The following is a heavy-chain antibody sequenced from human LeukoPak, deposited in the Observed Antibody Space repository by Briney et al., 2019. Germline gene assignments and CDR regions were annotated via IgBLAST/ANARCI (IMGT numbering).Heavy chain of an antibody. J-gene: IGHJ6*03. CDR2: IYYSGST. D-gene: IGHD3-10*01. V-gene: IGHV4-61*01. CDR3: AREGGWFGELFTGYYYMDV. Sequence: SETLSLTCTVSGYSISSGYYWSWIRQPPGKGLEWIAYIYYSGSTNYNPSLKSRVTISVDTSKNQFSLKLRSVTAADTAVYYCAREGGWFGELFTGYYYMDVWGKGTTVTISS. CDR1: GYSISSGYY.